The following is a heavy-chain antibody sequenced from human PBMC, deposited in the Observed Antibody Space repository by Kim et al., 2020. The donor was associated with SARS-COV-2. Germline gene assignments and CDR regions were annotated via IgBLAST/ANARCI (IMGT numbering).Heavy chain of an antibody. CDR2: IYHSGST. V-gene: IGHV4-4*02. CDR3: ARVGYSGYDGPYYYYGMDV. CDR1: GGSISSSNW. J-gene: IGHJ6*02. Sequence: SETLSLTCAVSGGSISSSNWWSWVRQPPGKGLEWIGEIYHSGSTNYNPSLKSRVTISVDKSKNQFSLKLSSVTAADTAVYYCARVGYSGYDGPYYYYGMDVWGQGTTVTVSS. D-gene: IGHD5-12*01.